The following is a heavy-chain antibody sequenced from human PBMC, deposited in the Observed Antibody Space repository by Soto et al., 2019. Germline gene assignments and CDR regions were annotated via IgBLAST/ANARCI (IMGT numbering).Heavy chain of an antibody. CDR3: DDSLRCEGGVDV. Sequence: QITLKESGPTLVKPTQTLTLTCTFSGFSLSTSGVGVGWIRQPPGKALEWLALIFWNDDKRYSPSLNIRVTINNDTSSLQLVLTMAYMDPVSTATYYCDDSLRCEGGVDVWGQGTTVTVSS. CDR1: GFSLSTSGVG. J-gene: IGHJ6*02. CDR2: IFWNDDK. V-gene: IGHV2-5*01. D-gene: IGHD2-8*01.